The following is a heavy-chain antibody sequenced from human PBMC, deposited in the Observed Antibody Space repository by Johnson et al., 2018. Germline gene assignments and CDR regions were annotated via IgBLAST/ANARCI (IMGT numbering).Heavy chain of an antibody. J-gene: IGHJ6*02. Sequence: VQLVESGGGLVKPGGSLRLSCAASGFTFSNAWMNWVRQAPGKGLEWVSAISGSGGSTYYADSVKGRFTISRNNSKTTLYLEMNSLRAEETAVYYCAATERNYYDSSGYYYYYGMDVWGQGTTVTVSS. V-gene: IGHV3-23*04. CDR1: GFTFSNAW. CDR3: AATERNYYDSSGYYYYYGMDV. CDR2: ISGSGGST. D-gene: IGHD3-22*01.